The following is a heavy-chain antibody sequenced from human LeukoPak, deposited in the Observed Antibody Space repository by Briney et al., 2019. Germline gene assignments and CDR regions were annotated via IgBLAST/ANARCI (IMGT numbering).Heavy chain of an antibody. CDR3: PRGGTGAFDY. J-gene: IGHJ4*02. CDR1: GFPLTSGFTFSDYY. V-gene: IGHV3-11*06. D-gene: IGHD2-8*02. CDR2: ISSTSAYT. Sequence: PGGSLRLSCAASGFPLTSGFTFSDYYMSWIRQAPGKGLEWVSYISSTSAYTSYADSVRGRFTISRDNANNSLFLQMNGLRAEDTAIYYCPRGGTGAFDYWGQGTQVTVSS.